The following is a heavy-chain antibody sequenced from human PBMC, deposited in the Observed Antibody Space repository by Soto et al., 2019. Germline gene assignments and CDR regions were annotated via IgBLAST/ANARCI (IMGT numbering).Heavy chain of an antibody. D-gene: IGHD4-17*01. Sequence: EVQLLESGGGLVQPGGSLRLSCAASGFTFSIYAMNWVRQAPGKGPGWVSFISGSGDSTYYADSVKGRFIISRDNFRNTLYLHMNSLRAEDTAVYYCAKRAGDGNFDYWGQGTLVTVSS. CDR2: ISGSGDST. CDR1: GFTFSIYA. V-gene: IGHV3-23*01. CDR3: AKRAGDGNFDY. J-gene: IGHJ4*02.